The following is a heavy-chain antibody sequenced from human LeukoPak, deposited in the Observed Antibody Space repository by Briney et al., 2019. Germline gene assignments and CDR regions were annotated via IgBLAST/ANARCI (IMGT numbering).Heavy chain of an antibody. CDR1: GYSISSGYY. Sequence: SETLSLTCTVSGYSISSGYYWGWIRQPPGKGLEWIGSIYHSGSTYYNPSLKSRVTISVDTSKNQFSLKLSSVTAADTAVYYCARDPGQLARVRSFDYWGQGTLVTVSS. CDR3: ARDPGQLARVRSFDY. CDR2: IYHSGST. D-gene: IGHD6-13*01. J-gene: IGHJ4*02. V-gene: IGHV4-38-2*02.